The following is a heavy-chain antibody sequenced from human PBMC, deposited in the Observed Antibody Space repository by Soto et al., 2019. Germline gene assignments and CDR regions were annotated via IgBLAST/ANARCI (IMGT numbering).Heavy chain of an antibody. CDR2: INPTGSYT. CDR1: GFTFSDHY. CDR3: ARGHHSMDV. J-gene: IGHJ6*02. V-gene: IGHV3-11*06. Sequence: GGSLRLSCAASGFTFSDHYMSWTHQAPGKGLEWISYINPTGSYTHYADSVRGRFIISRDNADNSLYLQMNSLRAEDTALYYCARGHHSMDVWGQGATVTVSS.